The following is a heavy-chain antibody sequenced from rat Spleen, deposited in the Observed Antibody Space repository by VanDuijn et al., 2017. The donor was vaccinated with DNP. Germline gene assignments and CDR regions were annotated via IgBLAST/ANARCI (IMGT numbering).Heavy chain of an antibody. CDR2: IGNTGGT. Sequence: QVQLKESGPGLVQPSQTLSLTCTVSGFSLSTSAVSWVRQSPGKGLEWMGLIGNTGGTRYNSVFRSRLSISKDTSKSQVFLQMNSLQPEDTATYYCASTLVNYGTYGYYAMDAWGQGTSVTVSS. CDR1: GFSLSTSA. CDR3: ASTLVNYGTYGYYAMDA. D-gene: IGHD1-3*01. J-gene: IGHJ4*01. V-gene: IGHV2-41*01.